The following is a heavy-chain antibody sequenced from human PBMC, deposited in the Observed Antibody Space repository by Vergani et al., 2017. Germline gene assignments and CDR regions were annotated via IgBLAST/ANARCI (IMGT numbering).Heavy chain of an antibody. Sequence: QLQLQESGPGLVKPSATLSLTCSVSGASIRSSNYYWGWIRQPPGKGLEWIASIYYSGSTYYNPSLKSRVNISVDTSKNQFSLKLSSVTAADTAVYFCARHSTVEWLVKLGWIDPLGQGILVTVSS. CDR1: GASIRSSNYY. D-gene: IGHD6-19*01. J-gene: IGHJ5*02. V-gene: IGHV4-39*01. CDR2: IYYSGST. CDR3: ARHSTVEWLVKLGWIDP.